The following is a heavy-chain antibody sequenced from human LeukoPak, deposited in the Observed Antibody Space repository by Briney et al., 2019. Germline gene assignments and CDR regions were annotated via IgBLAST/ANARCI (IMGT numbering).Heavy chain of an antibody. CDR2: ISSSSSYT. CDR1: GFTFSDYY. D-gene: IGHD2-2*01. CDR3: AKTRVVPAAYFDY. V-gene: IGHV3-11*06. Sequence: GGSLRLSCAASGFTFSDYYMSWIRQAPGKGLEWVSYISSSSSYTNYADSVKGRFTISRDNAKNSLYLQMNSLRAEDTAVYYCAKTRVVPAAYFDYWGQGTLVTVSS. J-gene: IGHJ4*02.